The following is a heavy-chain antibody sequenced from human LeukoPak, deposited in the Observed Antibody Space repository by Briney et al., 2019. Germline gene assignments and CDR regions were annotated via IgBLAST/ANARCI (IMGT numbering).Heavy chain of an antibody. CDR2: ISGSGGST. CDR1: GFTFSSYA. CDR3: AKGALAVAGYDY. D-gene: IGHD6-19*01. Sequence: GSLRLSCAASGFTFSSYAMSWVRQAPGKGLEWVSAISGSGGSTYYADSVKGRFTISRDNSKNTLCLQINSLRAEDTAVYYCAKGALAVAGYDYWGQGTLVTVSS. V-gene: IGHV3-23*01. J-gene: IGHJ4*02.